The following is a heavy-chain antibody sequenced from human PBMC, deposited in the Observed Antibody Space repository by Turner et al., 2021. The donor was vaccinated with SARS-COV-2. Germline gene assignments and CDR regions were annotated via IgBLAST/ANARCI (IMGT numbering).Heavy chain of an antibody. D-gene: IGHD1-7*01. CDR3: ARSDSWNYVDFDY. Sequence: QVQLVQSGAEVKKPGSSVKVSCQASGGTFSSYAISWVRQAPGQGLEWRGGIIPSCGTANYAQKCEVRVTITADESTSTAYMELSSLRAEDTAVYYCARSDSWNYVDFDYWGQGTLVTVSS. J-gene: IGHJ4*02. CDR1: GGTFSSYA. V-gene: IGHV1-69*01. CDR2: IIPSCGTA.